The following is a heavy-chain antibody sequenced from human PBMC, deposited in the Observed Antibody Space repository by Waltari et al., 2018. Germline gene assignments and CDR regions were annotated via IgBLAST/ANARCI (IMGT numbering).Heavy chain of an antibody. CDR1: GGSFSGYY. CDR2: ISGSGGST. Sequence: VQLQQWGAGLLKPSETLSLTCAVYGGSFSGYYWSWLRQPPGKGLVWVSVISGSGGSTSSPDSLKVRFNHSSDKSKPPLYLQMNSLRAEDTAVYYWAKLGDFWSGYYNPLFDYWGQGTLVTVSS. D-gene: IGHD3-3*01. V-gene: IGHV3-23*01. CDR3: AKLGDFWSGYYNPLFDY. J-gene: IGHJ4*02.